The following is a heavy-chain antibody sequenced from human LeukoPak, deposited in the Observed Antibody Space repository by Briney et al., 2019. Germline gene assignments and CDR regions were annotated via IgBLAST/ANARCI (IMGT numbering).Heavy chain of an antibody. J-gene: IGHJ6*02. CDR3: ARDPITMVGGIRYGMDV. D-gene: IGHD3-10*01. V-gene: IGHV4-59*01. CDR2: IYYSGST. CDR1: GGSISSYY. Sequence: PSETLSLTCTVSGGSISSYYWSWIRQPPGKGLEWIGYIYYSGSTNYNPSLKSRVTISVDTSKNQFSLKLSSVTAADTAVYYCARDPITMVGGIRYGMDVWGQGTTVTVSS.